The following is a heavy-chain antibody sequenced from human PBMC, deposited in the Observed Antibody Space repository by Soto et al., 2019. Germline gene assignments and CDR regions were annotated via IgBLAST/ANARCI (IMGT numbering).Heavy chain of an antibody. D-gene: IGHD3-10*01. CDR1: GGSISSDGNY. Sequence: QVQLQESGPGLVKSSQTLSLTCTVSGGSISSDGNYWSWIRQHPGKGLEWIGYIYYSGSTYYKPAPKSRVTISVDTSKNQFSLKLNSVTAATTVLYYCASARMVRGIIYYSGMGVWGQGTTVTVYS. CDR2: IYYSGST. J-gene: IGHJ6*01. CDR3: ASARMVRGIIYYSGMGV. V-gene: IGHV4-31*03.